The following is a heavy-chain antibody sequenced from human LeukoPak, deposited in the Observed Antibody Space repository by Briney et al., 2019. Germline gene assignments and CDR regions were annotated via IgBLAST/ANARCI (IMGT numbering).Heavy chain of an antibody. Sequence: GGSLRLSCAASGFTFSDYYMSWIRQAPGKGLEWVSYISSSSSYTSYADSVKGRFTISRDNAKNSLYLQMNSLRAEDTAVYYCARVGLSNWFDPWGQGTLVTVSS. D-gene: IGHD3-16*01. J-gene: IGHJ5*02. V-gene: IGHV3-11*06. CDR1: GFTFSDYY. CDR3: ARVGLSNWFDP. CDR2: ISSSSSYT.